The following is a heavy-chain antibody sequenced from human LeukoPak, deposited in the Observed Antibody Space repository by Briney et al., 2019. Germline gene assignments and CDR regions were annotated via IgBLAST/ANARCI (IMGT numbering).Heavy chain of an antibody. CDR2: MNPNSGNT. J-gene: IGHJ5*02. CDR1: GYSLNELS. CDR3: ARGRPDSSGYSLLDP. Sequence: ASVKVSCKVSGYSLNELSMHWVRQAPGKGLEWMGWMNPNSGNTGYAQNFQGRVTMTKNTSISTVYMELSSLRSEDTAVYYCARGRPDSSGYSLLDPWGQGTLVTVSS. V-gene: IGHV1-8*01. D-gene: IGHD3-22*01.